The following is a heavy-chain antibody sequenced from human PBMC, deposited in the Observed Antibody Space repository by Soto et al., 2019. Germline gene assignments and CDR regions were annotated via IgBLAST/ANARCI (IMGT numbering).Heavy chain of an antibody. J-gene: IGHJ4*02. CDR2: INPRGGST. D-gene: IGHD6-6*01. CDR1: GYTFTRYY. V-gene: IGHV1-46*01. Sequence: QVQLVQSGAEVKKPGASVKVSCKASGYTFTRYYIHWVRQAPGQGLEWMGIINPRGGSTTYAQKFQGRVTLYRDTSTSTAYMELSRLRSEDTAVYFCARDSIVARYYFDYWGQGTPVTVSS. CDR3: ARDSIVARYYFDY.